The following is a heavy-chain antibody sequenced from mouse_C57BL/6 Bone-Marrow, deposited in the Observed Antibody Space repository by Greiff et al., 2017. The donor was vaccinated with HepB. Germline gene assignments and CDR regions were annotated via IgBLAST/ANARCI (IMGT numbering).Heavy chain of an antibody. D-gene: IGHD2-12*01. V-gene: IGHV1-61*01. CDR1: GYTFTSYW. CDR3: ASLRRDWYFDV. CDR2: IYPSDSET. J-gene: IGHJ1*03. Sequence: QVQLQQPGAELVRPGSSVKLSCKASGYTFTSYWMDWVKQRPGQGLEWIGNIYPSDSETHYNQKFKDKATLTVDKSSSTAYMQLSILTSEDSAVYYCASLRRDWYFDVWGTGTTVTVSS.